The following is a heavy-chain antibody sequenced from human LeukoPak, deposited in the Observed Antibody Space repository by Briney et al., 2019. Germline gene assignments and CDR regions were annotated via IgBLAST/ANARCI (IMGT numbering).Heavy chain of an antibody. Sequence: GGSLRLSCAASGFTFSSYSMNWVRQAPGKGLEWVSSISSISSYIYYADAVKGRFTISRDNAKISLYLQMNSLRAEDTAVYYCATLRRSLWIPEFDFWGQGTLVTVSS. V-gene: IGHV3-21*01. CDR3: ATLRRSLWIPEFDF. D-gene: IGHD1-1*01. J-gene: IGHJ4*02. CDR1: GFTFSSYS. CDR2: ISSISSYI.